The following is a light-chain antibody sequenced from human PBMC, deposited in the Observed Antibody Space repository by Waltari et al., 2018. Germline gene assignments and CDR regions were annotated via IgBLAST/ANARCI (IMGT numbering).Light chain of an antibody. CDR2: GND. J-gene: IGLJ3*02. Sequence: QSVLTQPPSASGTPGQRVTIPCSGSSPNIGRDTVNWYQQVPGTAPKLLIYGNDQRPSGVPGRFSGSKSGTSASLAITGLQSEDEADYYCATWDDSLNGRVFGGGTKLTVL. CDR3: ATWDDSLNGRV. CDR1: SPNIGRDT. V-gene: IGLV1-44*01.